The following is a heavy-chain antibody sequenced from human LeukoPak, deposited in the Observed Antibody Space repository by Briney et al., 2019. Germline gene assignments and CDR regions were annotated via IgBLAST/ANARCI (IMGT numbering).Heavy chain of an antibody. CDR1: GGSISSSNW. Sequence: SETLSLTCAVSGGSISSSNWWSWIRQPAGKGLEWIGRIYTSGSANYNPSLKSRVTMSVDTSKNQFSLKLSSVTAADTAVYYCARDRQDYDIFHYYYYYYMDVWGKGTTVTISS. J-gene: IGHJ6*03. CDR3: ARDRQDYDIFHYYYYYYMDV. D-gene: IGHD3-9*01. V-gene: IGHV4-4*07. CDR2: IYTSGSA.